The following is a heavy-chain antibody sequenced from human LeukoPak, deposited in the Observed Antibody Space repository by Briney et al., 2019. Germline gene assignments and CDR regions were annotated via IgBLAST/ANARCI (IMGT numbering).Heavy chain of an antibody. CDR3: ARGTRGSDSSFAF. CDR1: GDSSDKNGFY. Sequence: PSETLSLTCTVSGDSSDKNGFYWGWIRQPPGKGLEWIGNIYYSGSTYYNPSLKSRVTTSVDTSKKQFSLKLSSVTAADTAVYYCARGTRGSDSSFAFWGQGTLVTVSS. D-gene: IGHD1-1*01. J-gene: IGHJ4*02. CDR2: IYYSGST. V-gene: IGHV4-39*07.